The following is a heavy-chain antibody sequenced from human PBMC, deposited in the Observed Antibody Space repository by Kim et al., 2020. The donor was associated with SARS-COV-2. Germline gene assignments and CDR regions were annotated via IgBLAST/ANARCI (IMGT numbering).Heavy chain of an antibody. J-gene: IGHJ6*02. V-gene: IGHV3-7*05. CDR2: IKDDGSEI. Sequence: GGSLRLSCTASGITFSNFWMSWVRQAPGKGLEWVANIKDDGSEIYYVDSVKGRFTVSRDNAKNSLYLQMNSLRAEDTAVYYCARDSRFFDWLLTDNYYYGLDVWGQGTSVTVSS. CDR1: GITFSNFW. D-gene: IGHD3-9*01. CDR3: ARDSRFFDWLLTDNYYYGLDV.